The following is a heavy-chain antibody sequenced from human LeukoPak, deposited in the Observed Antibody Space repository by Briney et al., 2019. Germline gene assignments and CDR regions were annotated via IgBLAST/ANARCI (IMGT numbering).Heavy chain of an antibody. V-gene: IGHV4-38-2*01. Sequence: SETLSLTGAVSAYSISSGYYWGWIRQSPGKGLDWIGSIYHSGIIYYNPSLKSRVTISVDMSKNQFSLRLSSVTAADTAVYYCARNRGDGYSVDYFDYWGKGTLVTVSS. CDR1: AYSISSGYY. CDR3: ARNRGDGYSVDYFDY. J-gene: IGHJ4*02. D-gene: IGHD5-24*01. CDR2: IYHSGII.